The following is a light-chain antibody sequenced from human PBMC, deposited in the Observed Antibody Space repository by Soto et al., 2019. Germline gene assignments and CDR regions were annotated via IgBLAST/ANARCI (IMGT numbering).Light chain of an antibody. V-gene: IGKV3-20*01. Sequence: EIVLTQSPGTLSLSPGERATLSCRASQSVSNSYLAWYQQIAGQAPRLLIYGASSRASGIPDRFSGSGSGTAVSIFISRLAPEDFAVYSCQQYGCPRSSFAHGTRLEIK. J-gene: IGKJ5*01. CDR2: GAS. CDR1: QSVSNSY. CDR3: QQYGCPRSS.